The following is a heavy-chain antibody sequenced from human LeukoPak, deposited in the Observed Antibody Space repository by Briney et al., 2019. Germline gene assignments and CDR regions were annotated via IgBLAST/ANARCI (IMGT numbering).Heavy chain of an antibody. Sequence: GESLKISLKAFGYSFSSYWVAWARQMPGKGLEWMGIIYPGDSDTRYSPSFQGQVTISADKSNSTAYLLWSNVKGSDTAMYYCARHIAALGYSSGWYLDYWGQGTLVTVSS. CDR1: GYSFSSYW. CDR2: IYPGDSDT. J-gene: IGHJ4*02. CDR3: ARHIAALGYSSGWYLDY. D-gene: IGHD6-19*01. V-gene: IGHV5-51*01.